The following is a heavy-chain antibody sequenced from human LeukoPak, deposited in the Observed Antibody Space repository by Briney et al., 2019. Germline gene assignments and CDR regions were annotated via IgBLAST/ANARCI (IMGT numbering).Heavy chain of an antibody. CDR3: AKTAQYSSSWRNWFDP. V-gene: IGHV3-23*01. Sequence: GGSLRLSCAASGFTFSSYAMSWVRQAPGKGLEWDSAISGSGGSTFYADSVKGRFTISRDNSQITLYLQMNSLRAEDTAVYYCAKTAQYSSSWRNWFDPWGQGTLVTVSS. D-gene: IGHD6-13*01. J-gene: IGHJ5*02. CDR2: ISGSGGST. CDR1: GFTFSSYA.